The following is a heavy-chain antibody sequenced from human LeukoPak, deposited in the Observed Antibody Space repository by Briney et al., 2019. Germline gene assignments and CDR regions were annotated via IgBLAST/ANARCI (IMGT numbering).Heavy chain of an antibody. CDR3: ARILRDYYVGAFDI. Sequence: PSETLSLTCTVSGGSINSSSYYWGWIRQPPGKGLEWIGSIYYSGSTYYNPSLKSRVTISVDTSKNQFSLKLSSVTAADTAVYYCARILRDYYVGAFDIWGQGTMVTVSS. CDR1: GGSINSSSYY. J-gene: IGHJ3*02. V-gene: IGHV4-39*01. CDR2: IYYSGST. D-gene: IGHD3-10*02.